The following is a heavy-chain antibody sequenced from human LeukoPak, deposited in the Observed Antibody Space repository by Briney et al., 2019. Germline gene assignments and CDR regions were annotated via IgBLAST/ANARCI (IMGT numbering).Heavy chain of an antibody. Sequence: PGGSLRLSCAASGFTFSSYWMHWVRQAPGKGLVWVSRINSDGSSTSYADSVKGRFTISRDNAKNTLYLQMNSLRAEDTAVYYCATEYGDHFFDYWGQGTLVTVSS. V-gene: IGHV3-74*01. D-gene: IGHD4-17*01. CDR3: ATEYGDHFFDY. J-gene: IGHJ4*02. CDR2: INSDGSST. CDR1: GFTFSSYW.